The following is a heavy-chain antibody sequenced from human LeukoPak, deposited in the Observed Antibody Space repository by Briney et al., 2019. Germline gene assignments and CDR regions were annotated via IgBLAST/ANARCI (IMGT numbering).Heavy chain of an antibody. CDR2: INQSGST. V-gene: IGHV4-34*01. CDR1: GGSFSDYY. D-gene: IGHD3-22*01. Sequence: PSETLTLTCAVSGGSFSDYYWSWIRQSPGRGLEWIGEINQSGSTDYNPSLKSRVIISMDTSKTQFSLNLISVTAADTAVYYCARDYDSSGYYPFYWGQGTPVTVSS. J-gene: IGHJ4*02. CDR3: ARDYDSSGYYPFY.